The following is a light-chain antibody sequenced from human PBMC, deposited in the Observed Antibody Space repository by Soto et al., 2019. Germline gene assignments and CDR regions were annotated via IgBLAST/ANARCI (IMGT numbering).Light chain of an antibody. V-gene: IGLV2-14*01. J-gene: IGLJ3*02. CDR2: EVT. CDR3: QAYDYSLTASV. Sequence: QSVLTQPASVSGSPGQSITISCTGTSSDIGVYDYVSWYQQHPGKAPKLIIYEVTNRPSGVPERFSGSKSGTSASLAITGLQAEDEADYYCQAYDYSLTASVFGGGTKLTVL. CDR1: SSDIGVYDY.